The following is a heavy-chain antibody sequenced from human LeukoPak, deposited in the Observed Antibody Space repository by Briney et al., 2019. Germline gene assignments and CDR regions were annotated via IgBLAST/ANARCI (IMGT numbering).Heavy chain of an antibody. CDR1: GFTFTSYG. CDR2: ISGSGDST. CDR3: AKALGDWPTTLDY. J-gene: IGHJ4*02. V-gene: IGHV3-23*01. D-gene: IGHD3-16*01. Sequence: GGSLRLSCAASGFTFTSYGMSWFRQAPGKGLEWVSGISGSGDSTYYADSVKGRFTVSRDNSKNTLYLQMNSLTAADTAVYFCAKALGDWPTTLDYWGRGTLVTVSS.